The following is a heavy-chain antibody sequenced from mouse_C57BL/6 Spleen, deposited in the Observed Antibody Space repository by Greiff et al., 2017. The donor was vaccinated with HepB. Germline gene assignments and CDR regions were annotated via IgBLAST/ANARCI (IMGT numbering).Heavy chain of an antibody. J-gene: IGHJ1*03. CDR1: GYTFTSYW. CDR2: IDPSVSYT. Sequence: QVQLQQSGAELVMPGASVKLSCKASGYTFTSYWMHWVKQRPGQGLEWIGEIDPSVSYTNYNQKFKGKSTLTVDKSSSTAYMQLRSLTSGASAVYYCVRVGDYYGSYWYFDVWGTGTTVTVSS. V-gene: IGHV1-69*01. CDR3: VRVGDYYGSYWYFDV. D-gene: IGHD1-1*01.